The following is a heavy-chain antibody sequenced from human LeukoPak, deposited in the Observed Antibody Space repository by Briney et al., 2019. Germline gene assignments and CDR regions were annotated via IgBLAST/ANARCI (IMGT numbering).Heavy chain of an antibody. J-gene: IGHJ4*02. CDR2: ISSSGSTI. CDR1: GFTFSSYE. D-gene: IGHD1-26*01. CDR3: ARESGSYYVFDY. V-gene: IGHV3-48*03. Sequence: GGSLRLSCAASGFTFSSYEMNWVRQAPGKGLEWVSYISSSGSTIYYADSVKGRFTISRDNAKNSLYLQMNSLRAEDTAVHYCARESGSYYVFDYWGQGTLVTVSS.